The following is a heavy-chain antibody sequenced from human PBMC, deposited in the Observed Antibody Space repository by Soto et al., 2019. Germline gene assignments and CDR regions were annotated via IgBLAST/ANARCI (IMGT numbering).Heavy chain of an antibody. J-gene: IGHJ4*02. CDR1: GGSFNGYH. CDR3: ARGQRSDAYFDS. V-gene: IGHV4-34*01. Sequence: QVQLQQWGAGLLKPSETLSLTCAVYGGSFNGYHWNWIRQPPGRGLEWIGDINPVGSTSYNPSLKGRVAISLDTSRTQFSLKVTSVTAADTAVYYCARGQRSDAYFDSWGQGTLVTVSS. CDR2: INPVGST.